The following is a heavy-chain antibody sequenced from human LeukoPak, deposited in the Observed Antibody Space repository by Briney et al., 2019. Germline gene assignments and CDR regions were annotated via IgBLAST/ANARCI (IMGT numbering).Heavy chain of an antibody. D-gene: IGHD5-12*01. CDR2: ISAYNGNT. Sequence: ASVKVSCKASGYTFTSYGISWVRQAPGQGLEWMGWISAYNGNTNYAQKLQGRVTMTTDTSTSTAYMELRSLRSDDTAVYYCARGRGYSGYDETNLFDPWGQGTLVTVSS. CDR3: ARGRGYSGYDETNLFDP. CDR1: GYTFTSYG. V-gene: IGHV1-18*04. J-gene: IGHJ5*02.